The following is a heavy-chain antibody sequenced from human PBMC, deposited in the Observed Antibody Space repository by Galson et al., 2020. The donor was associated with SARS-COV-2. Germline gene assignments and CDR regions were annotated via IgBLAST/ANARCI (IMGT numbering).Heavy chain of an antibody. CDR1: GYTFTSYG. D-gene: IGHD3-3*01. Sequence: ASVTVSCKASGYTFTSYGISWVRQAPGQGLAWMGWISAYNGNTNYAQKLQGRGPMTTDTSTSTAYMELRSLRSDDTAVYYCARVPTICGVVIIRRDDAFDIWGQGTMGTVSS. V-gene: IGHV1-18*04. CDR3: ARVPTICGVVIIRRDDAFDI. CDR2: ISAYNGNT. J-gene: IGHJ3*02.